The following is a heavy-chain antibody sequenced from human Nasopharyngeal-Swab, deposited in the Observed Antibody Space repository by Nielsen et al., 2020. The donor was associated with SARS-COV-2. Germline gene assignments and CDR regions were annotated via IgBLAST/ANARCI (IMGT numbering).Heavy chain of an antibody. V-gene: IGHV3-74*01. D-gene: IGHD3-10*01. CDR3: ARRLVWFGKAHYYYYGMDV. CDR1: GFSFRSYW. J-gene: IGHJ6*02. CDR2: INSDGTIT. Sequence: GVSLKISCAASGFSFRSYWMHWVRQAPGKGLVWVPCINSDGTITRYADPVKGRFTVSRDNAKNTLYLEMNSLRADDTAVYYCARRLVWFGKAHYYYYGMDVWGQGTTVTVSS.